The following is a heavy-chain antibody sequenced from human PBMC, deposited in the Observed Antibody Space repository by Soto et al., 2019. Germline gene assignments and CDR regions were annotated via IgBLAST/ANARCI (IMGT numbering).Heavy chain of an antibody. J-gene: IGHJ3*02. CDR1: GLTLSRYA. V-gene: IGHV3-23*01. CDR2: ITGSGNSA. CDR3: AKDPNGDYIGAFDN. Sequence: GGSLRLSCTAPGLTLSRYAMTWVRQAPGKGLEWVSSITGSGNSARYGDSVKGRFTTSRDNSKNTLYLQMNSLRVEDTAVYYCAKDPNGDYIGAFDNWGQGTMVTVSS. D-gene: IGHD4-17*01.